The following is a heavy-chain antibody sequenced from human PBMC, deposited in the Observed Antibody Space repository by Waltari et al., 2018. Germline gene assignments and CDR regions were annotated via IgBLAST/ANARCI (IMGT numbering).Heavy chain of an antibody. V-gene: IGHV4-59*01. Sequence: QVQLQESGPGLVKPSETLSLTCTVSGGSISSYYWSWIRQPPGKGLEWIGYIYYSGSTNHNPSLKSRVTISVDTSKNQFSLKLSSVTAADTAVYYCARVRSSGYYASYYFDYWGQGTLVTVSS. J-gene: IGHJ4*02. D-gene: IGHD3-22*01. CDR1: GGSISSYY. CDR3: ARVRSSGYYASYYFDY. CDR2: IYYSGST.